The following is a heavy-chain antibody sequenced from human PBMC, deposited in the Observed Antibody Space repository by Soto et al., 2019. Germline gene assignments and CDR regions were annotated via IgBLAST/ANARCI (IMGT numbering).Heavy chain of an antibody. CDR1: GGTFSSYS. CDR3: AIEYSSSPPYYPIGY. Sequence: QVQLVQSGAEVKKPGSSVKVSCKASGGTFSSYSISWVRQAPGQGLEWMGGIFPIFGTANYAQKFQGRVTTTADESTSTAYMELSSLRSEDTAVYYCAIEYSSSPPYYPIGYWGQGTLVTVSS. V-gene: IGHV1-69*01. CDR2: IFPIFGTA. J-gene: IGHJ4*02. D-gene: IGHD6-6*01.